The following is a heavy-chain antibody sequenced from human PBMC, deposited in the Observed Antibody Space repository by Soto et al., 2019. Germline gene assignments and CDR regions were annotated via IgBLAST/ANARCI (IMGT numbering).Heavy chain of an antibody. D-gene: IGHD3-22*01. V-gene: IGHV3-15*07. CDR1: GLTLTDAW. J-gene: IGHJ4*02. Sequence: EVQLVESGGVLVKPGESLRLSCTASGLTLTDAWMKWVRQAPGKGLEWVGRLKSKTKGGTADYAAPVRGRFTILRDDSKNMLYLQMNSLKTEDTAVYYGAYYRDSRAVHCDIWGQGTLVPVSS. CDR2: LKSKTKGGTA. CDR3: AYYRDSRAVHCDI.